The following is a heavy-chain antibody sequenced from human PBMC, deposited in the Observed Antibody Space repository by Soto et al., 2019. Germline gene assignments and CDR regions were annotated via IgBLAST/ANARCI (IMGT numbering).Heavy chain of an antibody. J-gene: IGHJ4*02. CDR2: IYYSGST. D-gene: IGHD2-15*01. CDR3: ARPADCSGGSCYFDS. V-gene: IGHV4-59*08. CDR1: GGSISSYY. Sequence: PSETLSLTCTVSGGSISSYYWSWIRQPPGKGLEWIGYIYYSGSTNYNPSLKSRVTISVDTSKNQFSLKLSSVTAADTAVYYCARPADCSGGSCYFDSWGQGTLVNVSS.